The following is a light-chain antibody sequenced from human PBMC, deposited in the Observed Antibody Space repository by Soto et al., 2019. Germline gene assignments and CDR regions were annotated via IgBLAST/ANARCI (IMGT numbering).Light chain of an antibody. J-gene: IGKJ1*01. CDR2: GAS. Sequence: EIVLTRSPGALSLSPGERATLSCRASQSVSSSYLAWYQQKPGQAPRLLIYGASSRATGIPDRFSGSGSGTDFTLTISRLEPEDFAVYYCQQYGSPLTFGQGTKVDIK. CDR3: QQYGSPLT. V-gene: IGKV3-20*01. CDR1: QSVSSSY.